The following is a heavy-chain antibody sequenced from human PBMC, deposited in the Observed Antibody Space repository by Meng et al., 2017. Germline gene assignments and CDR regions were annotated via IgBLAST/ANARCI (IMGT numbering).Heavy chain of an antibody. J-gene: IGHJ4*02. CDR2: MNPNSGNT. D-gene: IGHD3/OR15-3a*01. V-gene: IGHV1-8*01. CDR1: GYTFTSYD. Sequence: QVQLVQSGAEGKKPGASVKFSCKASGYTFTSYDINWVRQATGQGLEWMGWMNPNSGNTGYAQKFQGRVTMTRNTSISTAYMELSSLRSEDTAVYYCARGPNRWTGFDYWGQGTLVTVSS. CDR3: ARGPNRWTGFDY.